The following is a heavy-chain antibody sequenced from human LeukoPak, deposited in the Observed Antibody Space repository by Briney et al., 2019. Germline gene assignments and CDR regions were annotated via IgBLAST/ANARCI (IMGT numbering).Heavy chain of an antibody. J-gene: IGHJ4*02. D-gene: IGHD5-12*01. CDR3: ARLNGLYSGYDPDIGFDY. CDR1: GYSLTSYW. V-gene: IGHV5-51*01. CDR2: IYPGDSDT. Sequence: GESLKISCKGSGYSLTSYWIGWVRQMPGKGLEWMGIIYPGDSDTRYSPSFQGQVTISADKSISTAYLQWSSLKASDTVMYYCARLNGLYSGYDPDIGFDYWGQGTLVTVSS.